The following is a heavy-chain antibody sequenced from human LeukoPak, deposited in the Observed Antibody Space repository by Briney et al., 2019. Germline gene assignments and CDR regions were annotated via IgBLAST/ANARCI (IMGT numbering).Heavy chain of an antibody. Sequence: SETLSLTCTVSDDSISTYHWTWIRQSPGKGLEWIGYISYSGSTIYNPSLKSRVTISLDTSKNQFSLKLNSVTAADTAVYYCARVGRGDHTWGSYSFDPWGQGTLVTVSS. D-gene: IGHD3-16*01. J-gene: IGHJ5*02. CDR3: ARVGRGDHTWGSYSFDP. CDR1: DDSISTYH. CDR2: ISYSGST. V-gene: IGHV4-59*01.